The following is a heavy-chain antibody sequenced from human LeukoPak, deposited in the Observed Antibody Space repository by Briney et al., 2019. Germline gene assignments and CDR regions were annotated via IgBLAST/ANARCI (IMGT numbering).Heavy chain of an antibody. CDR3: ARQGRGYTTFDY. D-gene: IGHD5-18*01. V-gene: IGHV4-59*08. CDR2: IYYSGST. J-gene: IGHJ4*02. CDR1: GFTVSSNY. Sequence: GSLRLSCAASGFTVSSNYMSWVRQAPGKGLEWIGYIYYSGSTNYNPSLKSRVTISVDTSKNQFSLKLSSVTAADTAVYYCARQGRGYTTFDYWGQGTLVTVSS.